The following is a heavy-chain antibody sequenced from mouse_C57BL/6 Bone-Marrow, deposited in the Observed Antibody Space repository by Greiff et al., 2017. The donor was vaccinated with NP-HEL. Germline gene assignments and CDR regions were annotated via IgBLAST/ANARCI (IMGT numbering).Heavy chain of an antibody. J-gene: IGHJ2*01. CDR1: GYSFTGYY. CDR2: INPSTGGT. V-gene: IGHV1-42*01. Sequence: EVKLMESGPELVKPGASVKISCKASGYSFTGYYMNWVKQSPEKSLEWIGEINPSTGGTTYNQKFKAKATLTVDKSSSTAYMQLKSLTSEDSAVYYCARRNLLWLREFDYWGQGTTLTVSS. D-gene: IGHD2-2*01. CDR3: ARRNLLWLREFDY.